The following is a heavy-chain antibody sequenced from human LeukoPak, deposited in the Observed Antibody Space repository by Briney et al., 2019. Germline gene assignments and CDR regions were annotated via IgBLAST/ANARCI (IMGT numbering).Heavy chain of an antibody. CDR3: AKASGWSRGYFDY. Sequence: PGGSLRLSCAASGFTFSSYGMFWVRQAPGKGLEWVAVISYDGSNKDYADSVKGRFTISRDNSKNTLFLQMNGLRAEDTAVYYCAKASGWSRGYFDYWGQGTLVTVSS. CDR1: GFTFSSYG. V-gene: IGHV3-30*18. CDR2: ISYDGSNK. D-gene: IGHD6-19*01. J-gene: IGHJ4*02.